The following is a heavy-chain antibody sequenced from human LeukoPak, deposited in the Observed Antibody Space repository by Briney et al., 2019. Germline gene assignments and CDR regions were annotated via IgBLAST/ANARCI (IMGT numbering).Heavy chain of an antibody. J-gene: IGHJ3*02. Sequence: ASVKVSCKASGYTFTSYYMHWVRQAPGQGLEWMGIINPSGGSTSYAQKFQGRVTMTRDMSTSTVYMELSSLRSEDTAVYYCARDHRQQLVREDAFGIWGQGTMVTVSS. V-gene: IGHV1-46*01. CDR3: ARDHRQQLVREDAFGI. CDR2: INPSGGST. CDR1: GYTFTSYY. D-gene: IGHD6-13*01.